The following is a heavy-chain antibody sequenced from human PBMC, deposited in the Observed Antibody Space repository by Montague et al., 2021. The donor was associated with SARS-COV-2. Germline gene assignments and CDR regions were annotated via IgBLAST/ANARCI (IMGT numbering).Heavy chain of an antibody. V-gene: IGHV4-34*01. J-gene: IGHJ4*02. D-gene: IGHD3-10*01. CDR3: ASDRGPFDY. CDR2: ST. Sequence: STNYNPYLKSRVTMSVDKSKKQFSLKLRSVTAADTAVYYCASDRGPFDYWGQGTVVTVSS.